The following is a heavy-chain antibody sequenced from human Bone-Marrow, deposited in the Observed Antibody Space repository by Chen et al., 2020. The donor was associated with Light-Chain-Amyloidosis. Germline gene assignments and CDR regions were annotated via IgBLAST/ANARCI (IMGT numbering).Heavy chain of an antibody. J-gene: IGHJ4*02. Sequence: EVQLEQSGPEVKKPGESLKISCKGSGYTFPNYWIGWVRQMPGNGLEWMGVIYPDDSDARYSPSFEGQVTISADKSITTAYLQWRSLKASDTAMYYCARRRDGYNFDYWGQGTLVTVPS. CDR3: ARRRDGYNFDY. CDR2: IYPDDSDA. V-gene: IGHV5-51*01. D-gene: IGHD5-12*01. CDR1: GYTFPNYW.